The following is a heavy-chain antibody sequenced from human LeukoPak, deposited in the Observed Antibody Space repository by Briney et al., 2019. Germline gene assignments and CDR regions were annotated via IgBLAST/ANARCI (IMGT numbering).Heavy chain of an antibody. CDR1: GPSISSYY. CDR2: IYYSGST. CDR3: ARHVAYSSSWTFDY. D-gene: IGHD6-13*01. J-gene: IGHJ4*02. Sequence: SETLSLTCTVSGPSISSYYWSWIRQPPGKGLEWIGFIYYSGSTNYNPSLKSRATISVDTSKNQFSLKLSSVTAADTAVYYCARHVAYSSSWTFDYWGQGTLVTVSS. V-gene: IGHV4-59*08.